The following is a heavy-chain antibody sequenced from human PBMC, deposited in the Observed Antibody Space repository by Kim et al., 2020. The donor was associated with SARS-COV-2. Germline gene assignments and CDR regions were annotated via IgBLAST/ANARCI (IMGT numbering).Heavy chain of an antibody. D-gene: IGHD3-10*01. V-gene: IGHV4-31*03. CDR2: IYDSGRRT. J-gene: IGHJ5*02. Sequence: SETLSLTCTVSGGPISSGGYYWNWIRQHPGKGLEWIGYIYDSGRRTYYNSSLQSRVSISIDASQNQFSLKVNSVTAADTAVYYCARFSDFSNWFDPWGQGTLVTVSS. CDR1: GGPISSGGYY. CDR3: ARFSDFSNWFDP.